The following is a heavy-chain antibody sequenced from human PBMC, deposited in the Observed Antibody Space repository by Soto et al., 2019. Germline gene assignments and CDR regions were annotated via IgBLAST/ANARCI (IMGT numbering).Heavy chain of an antibody. Sequence: ASVKVSCKASGYTFTSYAMHWVRQAPGQRLEWMGWINAGNGNAKYSQKFQGRVTITRDTSASTAYMELSSLRSEDTAVYYCTRDGGYSYGYFDYWGQGTLVTVSS. D-gene: IGHD5-18*01. CDR3: TRDGGYSYGYFDY. J-gene: IGHJ4*02. CDR1: GYTFTSYA. V-gene: IGHV1-3*01. CDR2: INAGNGNA.